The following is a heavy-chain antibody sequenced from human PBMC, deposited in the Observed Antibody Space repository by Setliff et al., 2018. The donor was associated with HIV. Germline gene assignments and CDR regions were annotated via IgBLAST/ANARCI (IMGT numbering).Heavy chain of an antibody. V-gene: IGHV1-46*01. J-gene: IGHJ6*03. CDR1: GYSFTNYY. CDR2: INPSSGST. CDR3: ARDRERGQYSRSAVGGYYYYYMDV. D-gene: IGHD6-6*01. Sequence: ASVKVSCKASGYSFTNYYMHWVRQAPGQGLEWMGIINPSSGSTRYVQKFQGRVTLTRDTSTSTVYMELSRLKSEDTAVYYCARDRERGQYSRSAVGGYYYYYMDVWGKGTTVTVSS.